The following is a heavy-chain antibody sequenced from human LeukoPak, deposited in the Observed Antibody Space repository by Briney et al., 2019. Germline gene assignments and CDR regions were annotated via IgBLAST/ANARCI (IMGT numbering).Heavy chain of an antibody. J-gene: IGHJ4*02. D-gene: IGHD1-26*01. CDR2: ISYDGSNK. Sequence: GGSLRLSCAASGFTFSSYAMHWLRGSPGKGVEGVAVISYDGSNKYYADSVKGRFTISRDNSKNTLYLQMNSLRAEDTAVYYCARVLEWELPYFDYWGQGTLVTVSS. CDR3: ARVLEWELPYFDY. V-gene: IGHV3-30*17. CDR1: GFTFSSYA.